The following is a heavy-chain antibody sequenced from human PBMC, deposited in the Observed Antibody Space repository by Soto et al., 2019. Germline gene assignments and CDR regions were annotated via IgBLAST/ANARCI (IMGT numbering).Heavy chain of an antibody. Sequence: LXLACADSGFTFSAYYMSWIRQAPGKGLEWVSYISSSGSTIYYADSVKGRFTISRDNAKNSLYLQMNSLRAEDTAVYYCARDRQKWELRSYYYGMDVWGQGTTVT. D-gene: IGHD1-26*01. CDR2: ISSSGSTI. J-gene: IGHJ6*02. CDR3: ARDRQKWELRSYYYGMDV. V-gene: IGHV3-11*01. CDR1: GFTFSAYY.